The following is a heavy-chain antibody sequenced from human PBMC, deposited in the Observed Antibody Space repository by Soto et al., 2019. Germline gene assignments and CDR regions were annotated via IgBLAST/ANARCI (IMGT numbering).Heavy chain of an antibody. CDR2: IYYSGST. CDR3: ASGVVTAIHDY. D-gene: IGHD2-21*02. V-gene: IGHV4-61*01. CDR1: GGSVSSGSYY. Sequence: PSETLSLTCTVSGGSVSSGSYYWSWIRQPPGKGLEWIGYIYYSGSTNYNASLKSRVTISVDTSKNQFSLKLSSVTAADTAVYYCASGVVTAIHDYWGHGTLVTVSS. J-gene: IGHJ4*01.